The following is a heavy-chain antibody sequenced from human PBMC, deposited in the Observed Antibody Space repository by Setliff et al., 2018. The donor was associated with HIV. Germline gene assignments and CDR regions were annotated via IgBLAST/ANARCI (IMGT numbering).Heavy chain of an antibody. Sequence: LRLSCAASGFTFDDYGMSWVRQAPGRGLEWIGEINHSGSTNYNPSLKSRVTISVDTSKNQFSLKLSSVTAADTAVYYCARGEDWGQGTLVTVSS. CDR2: INHSGST. CDR1: GFTFDDYG. CDR3: ARGED. V-gene: IGHV4-34*01. J-gene: IGHJ4*02.